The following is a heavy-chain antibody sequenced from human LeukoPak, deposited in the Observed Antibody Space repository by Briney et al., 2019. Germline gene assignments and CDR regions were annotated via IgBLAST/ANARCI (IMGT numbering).Heavy chain of an antibody. CDR1: GFSVSGYW. CDR3: AREWQGGIAAAGTRIEGDY. D-gene: IGHD6-13*01. Sequence: GGSLRLSCAVSGFSVSGYWMTWVRQAPGKGLEWVANIKQDGSEKNYVDSVKGRFTISRDDTENSLFLQMNSLRVEDTAVYYCAREWQGGIAAAGTRIEGDYWGQGTLVAVSS. V-gene: IGHV3-7*01. CDR2: IKQDGSEK. J-gene: IGHJ4*02.